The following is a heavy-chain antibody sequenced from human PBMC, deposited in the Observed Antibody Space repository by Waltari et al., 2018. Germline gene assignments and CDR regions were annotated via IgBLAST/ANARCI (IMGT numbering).Heavy chain of an antibody. D-gene: IGHD3-10*01. V-gene: IGHV1-2*02. J-gene: IGHJ5*02. CDR3: ARAAVWFGNNWFDP. CDR2: INPNSGGT. Sequence: QVQLVQSGAEVKKPGASVKVSCKASGYTFTGSYMPWVRQAPGQGREWMGWINPNSGGTNYAQKFQGRVTMTRDTSISTAYMELSRLRSDDTAVYYCARAAVWFGNNWFDPWGQGTLVTVSS. CDR1: GYTFTGSY.